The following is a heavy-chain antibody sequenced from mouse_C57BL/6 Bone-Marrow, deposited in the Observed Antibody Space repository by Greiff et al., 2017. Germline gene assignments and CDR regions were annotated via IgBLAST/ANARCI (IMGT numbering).Heavy chain of an antibody. J-gene: IGHJ4*01. D-gene: IGHD6-5*01. CDR3: ARCYASLGMDY. CDR2: INPNNGGT. CDR1: GYTFTDYY. Sequence: EVQLQQSGPELVKPGASVKISCKASGYTFTDYYMNWVKQSHGKSLEWIGDINPNNGGTSYNQKFKGKATLTVDKSSSTAYMERRSLTSEDSAVYDGARCYASLGMDYWGQGTSVTVTS. V-gene: IGHV1-26*01.